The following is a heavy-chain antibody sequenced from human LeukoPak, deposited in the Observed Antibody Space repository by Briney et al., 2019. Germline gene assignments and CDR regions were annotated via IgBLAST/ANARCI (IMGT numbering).Heavy chain of an antibody. CDR3: VRDRPHNWFDP. V-gene: IGHV1-2*02. Sequence: SVKVSCKASGYTFTGFYIHWVRQAPGQGLEWLGLIKPNNGDTNYAQKFQGRVTMTRDTSITTAYMELNRLKSDDTAVYYCVRDRPHNWFDPWGQGTLVTVSS. CDR1: GYTFTGFY. J-gene: IGHJ5*02. CDR2: IKPNNGDT.